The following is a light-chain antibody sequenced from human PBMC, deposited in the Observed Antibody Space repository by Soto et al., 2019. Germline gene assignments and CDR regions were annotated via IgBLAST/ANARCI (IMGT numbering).Light chain of an antibody. V-gene: IGLV4-69*01. Sequence: QSVLTQSPSASASLGASVKLTCTLSSGHSDYAIAWHQQQPEKGPRYLMKLNSDGSHSKGDGIPDRFSGSSSGAERYLTISSLQYEDEADYHCQTWGAGMVFGGGTKLTVL. J-gene: IGLJ3*02. CDR2: LNSDGSH. CDR3: QTWGAGMV. CDR1: SGHSDYA.